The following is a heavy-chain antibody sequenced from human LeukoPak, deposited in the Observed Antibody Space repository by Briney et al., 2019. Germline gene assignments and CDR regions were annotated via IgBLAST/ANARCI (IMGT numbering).Heavy chain of an antibody. CDR1: GYTFTSYG. J-gene: IGHJ4*02. V-gene: IGHV1-18*01. D-gene: IGHD3-9*01. CDR3: ARGNTYYDILTAGWASWYFDY. Sequence: ASVKVSCKASGYTFTSYGISWVRQAPGQGLEWMGWISAYNGNTNYAQKLQGRVTMTTDTSTSTAYMELRSLRSDDTAVYYCARGNTYYDILTAGWASWYFDYWGQGTLVTVSS. CDR2: ISAYNGNT.